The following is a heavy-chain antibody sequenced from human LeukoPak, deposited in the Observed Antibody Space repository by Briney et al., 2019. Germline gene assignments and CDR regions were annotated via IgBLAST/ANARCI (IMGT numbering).Heavy chain of an antibody. V-gene: IGHV4-34*01. CDR1: GVSFNSY. Sequence: SETLSLTCAATGVSFNSYWNWIRQPPGKGLEWLGEINHPGSTKYNPSFKSRLALSIDTSESHSSLRLTSVTAADTALYYCARRGPGNYNFDYWGQGSLVTVSS. CDR3: ARRGPGNYNFDY. J-gene: IGHJ4*02. D-gene: IGHD1-14*01. CDR2: INHPGST.